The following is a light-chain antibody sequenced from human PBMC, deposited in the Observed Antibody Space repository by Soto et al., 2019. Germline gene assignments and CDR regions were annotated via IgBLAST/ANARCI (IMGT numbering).Light chain of an antibody. J-gene: IGKJ5*01. Sequence: DIQMPLSPSSLSASLGDRIIVTCLASQAINTYLNWYQQRPGKAPKVLIYGASSRATGIPDRFSGSGSGTDFTLTIGRLEPEDFALYYCQQYCSAPRIRFGQGTRLEIK. CDR3: QQYCSAPRIR. V-gene: IGKV1-39*01. CDR1: QAINTY. CDR2: GAS.